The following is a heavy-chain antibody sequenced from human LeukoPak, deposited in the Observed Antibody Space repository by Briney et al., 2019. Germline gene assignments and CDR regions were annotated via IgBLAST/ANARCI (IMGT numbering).Heavy chain of an antibody. V-gene: IGHV4-61*02. CDR3: ARGNGDYIDTFDN. D-gene: IGHD4-17*01. CDR2: IYASGIT. J-gene: IGHJ3*02. Sequence: SQTLSLTCTVSGGSISSGNYFWAWIRQPAGKGLEWIGRIYASGITNYSPSLKSRVTISVDTSKNQFSLNLSSVTAADTAVYYCARGNGDYIDTFDNWGQGTMVTVSS. CDR1: GGSISSGNYF.